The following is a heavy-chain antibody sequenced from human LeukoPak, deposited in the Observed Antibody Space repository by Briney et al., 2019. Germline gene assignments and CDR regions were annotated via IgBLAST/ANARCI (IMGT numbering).Heavy chain of an antibody. CDR1: GGSISSGSYY. CDR3: AREGRGATPPYYFDY. Sequence: PSQTLSLTCTVSGGSISSGSYYWSWIRQPAGKGLESIGRIYTSGSTNYNPSLKSRVTISVDTSKNQFSLKLSSVTAADTAVYYCAREGRGATPPYYFDYWGQGTLVTVSS. D-gene: IGHD1-26*01. CDR2: IYTSGST. V-gene: IGHV4-61*02. J-gene: IGHJ4*02.